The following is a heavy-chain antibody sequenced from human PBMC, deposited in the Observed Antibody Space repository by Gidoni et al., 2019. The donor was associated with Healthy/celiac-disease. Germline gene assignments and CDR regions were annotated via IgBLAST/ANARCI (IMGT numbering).Heavy chain of an antibody. CDR3: AGDIY. Sequence: QVQLVQSGAEVKKPGSSVKVSCKAAGGIFSSYGISRVRQAPGQGLEWLGGIIPIFGTANYAQKFQGRVTITADESTSTADRGLSSLRSEDTAVYYCAGDIYWGQGTLVTVSS. CDR2: IIPIFGTA. J-gene: IGHJ4*02. V-gene: IGHV1-69*01. CDR1: GGIFSSYG.